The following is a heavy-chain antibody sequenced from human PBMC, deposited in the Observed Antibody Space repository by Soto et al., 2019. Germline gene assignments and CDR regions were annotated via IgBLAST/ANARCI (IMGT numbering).Heavy chain of an antibody. CDR3: ARSYDFWSGYYRLHYYYYGMDV. V-gene: IGHV1-69*13. Sequence: SVKVSCKASGGTFSSYAIGWVRQAPGQGLEWMGGIIPIFGTANYAQKFQGRVTITADESTSTAYMELSSLRSEDTAVYYCARSYDFWSGYYRLHYYYYGMDVWGQGTTVTVSS. D-gene: IGHD3-3*01. CDR2: IIPIFGTA. CDR1: GGTFSSYA. J-gene: IGHJ6*02.